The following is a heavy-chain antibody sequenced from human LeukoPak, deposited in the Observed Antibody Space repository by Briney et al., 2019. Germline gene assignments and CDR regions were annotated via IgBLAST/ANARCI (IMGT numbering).Heavy chain of an antibody. CDR2: ISSSGGTI. CDR1: GFTFSSYE. CDR3: ARGPLGYCSGGSCWVYYFDY. J-gene: IGHJ4*02. Sequence: GGSLRLSCAASGFTFSSYEMDWVRRAPGKGLEWVSYISSSGGTIYYADSVKGRFTISRDNAKNSLYLQMNSLRAEDTAVYYCARGPLGYCSGGSCWVYYFDYWGQGTLVTVSS. D-gene: IGHD2-15*01. V-gene: IGHV3-48*03.